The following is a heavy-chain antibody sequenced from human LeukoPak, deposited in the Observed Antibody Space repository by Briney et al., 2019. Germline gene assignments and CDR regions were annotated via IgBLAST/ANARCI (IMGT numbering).Heavy chain of an antibody. V-gene: IGHV3-23*01. Sequence: GGSLRLSCAASGFTFSSFAMSWVRQAPGKGLEWISVISASGGSTYYADSVKGRFTISRDNSKNTLHLQMNSLRAEDTAVYYCAKGISIYSYFDNWGQGTLVTVSS. CDR2: ISASGGST. CDR3: AKGISIYSYFDN. J-gene: IGHJ4*02. D-gene: IGHD3-16*02. CDR1: GFTFSSFA.